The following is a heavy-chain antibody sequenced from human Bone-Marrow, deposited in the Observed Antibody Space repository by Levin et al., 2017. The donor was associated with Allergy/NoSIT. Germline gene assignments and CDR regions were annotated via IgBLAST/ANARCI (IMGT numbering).Heavy chain of an antibody. CDR2: IGGGGDKI. V-gene: IGHV3-23*01. CDR1: GFIFSTYA. J-gene: IGHJ3*02. CDR3: VKRTWGAFDI. Sequence: GESLKISCAASGFIFSTYAMSWVRQAPGKRLEWVSAIGGGGDKIYYADSVKGRFTISRDNSKNTLYMQMNILRDEDTALYYCVKRTWGAFDIWGQGAMVTVSS. D-gene: IGHD7-27*01.